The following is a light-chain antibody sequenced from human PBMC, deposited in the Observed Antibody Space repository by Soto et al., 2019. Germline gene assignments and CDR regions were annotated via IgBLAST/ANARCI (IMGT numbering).Light chain of an antibody. V-gene: IGLV2-14*01. CDR3: TSYTTSSTLV. J-gene: IGLJ3*02. CDR2: EVS. Sequence: QSALTQPASVSGSPGQSITISCTGTSNDIGTYRYVSWYQPHPGKVPKLIIFEVSVRPSGVSHRFSGSKSGNTASLTNSGIQAEDEADYYCTSYTTSSTLVFGGGTKLTVL. CDR1: SNDIGTYRY.